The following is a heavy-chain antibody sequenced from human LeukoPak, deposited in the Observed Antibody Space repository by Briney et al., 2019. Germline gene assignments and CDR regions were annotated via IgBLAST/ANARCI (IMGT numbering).Heavy chain of an antibody. J-gene: IGHJ4*02. Sequence: GGSLRLSCAASGFTFSDYYMSWIRQAPGKGLEWVSAISGSGGSTYYADSVKGRFTISRDNSKNTLYLQMNSLRAEDTAVYYCAKAVPDTAMAVNDYWGQGTLVTVSS. CDR3: AKAVPDTAMAVNDY. CDR1: GFTFSDYY. CDR2: ISGSGGST. D-gene: IGHD5-18*01. V-gene: IGHV3-23*01.